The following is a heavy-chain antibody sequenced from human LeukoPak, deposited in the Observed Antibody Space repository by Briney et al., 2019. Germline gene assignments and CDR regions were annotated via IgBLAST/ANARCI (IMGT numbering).Heavy chain of an antibody. CDR2: IYPGDSDT. Sequence: GESLKISCKGSGDNFTNFWIGWVRQLPGKGLEWMGIIYPGDSDTRYSPSFQGQVTISADKSISTAYLQWSSLKASDTGMYYCARSSVEVAAQIDYWGQGTLVTVSS. CDR1: GDNFTNFW. CDR3: ARSSVEVAAQIDY. J-gene: IGHJ4*02. V-gene: IGHV5-51*01. D-gene: IGHD2-15*01.